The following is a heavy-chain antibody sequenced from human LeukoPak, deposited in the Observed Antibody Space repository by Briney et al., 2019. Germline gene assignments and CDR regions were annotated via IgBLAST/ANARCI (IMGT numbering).Heavy chain of an antibody. CDR3: AKGGITLVRGSFDY. CDR2: IWYDGSNK. Sequence: GRSLRLSCAASGFTFSSYGMHWVRQAPGKGLEWVAVIWYDGSNKYYADSVKGRFTISRDNSKNTLYLQMNRLRAEDTAIYYCAKGGITLVRGSFDYWGQGTLVTVSS. D-gene: IGHD3-10*01. CDR1: GFTFSSYG. V-gene: IGHV3-33*06. J-gene: IGHJ4*02.